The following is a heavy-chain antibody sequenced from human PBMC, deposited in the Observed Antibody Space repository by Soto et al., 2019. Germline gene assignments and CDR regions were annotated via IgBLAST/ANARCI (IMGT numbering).Heavy chain of an antibody. CDR1: GYTFTSYA. CDR2: INAGNGNT. V-gene: IGHV1-3*01. J-gene: IGHJ1*01. Sequence: QVQLVHSGAEVKKPGASVKVSCKASGYTFTSYAMHWVRQAPGQRLEWMGWINAGNGNTKYSQKFQGRVTITRDTSASTAYMELSSLRSEDTAVYYCARIWDCSSTSCYAGWYFQHWGQGTLVTVSS. CDR3: ARIWDCSSTSCYAGWYFQH. D-gene: IGHD2-2*01.